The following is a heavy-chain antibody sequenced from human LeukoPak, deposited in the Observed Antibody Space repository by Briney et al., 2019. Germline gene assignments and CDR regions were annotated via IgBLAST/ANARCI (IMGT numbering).Heavy chain of an antibody. CDR1: GGSISSYY. CDR3: ARGFSSSWNKGWFDP. Sequence: SETLSLTCTVSGGSISSYYWSWIRQPPGKGLEWIGYIYTSGSTNYNPSLKSRVTISVDTSKNQFSLKLSSVTAADTAVYYCARGFSSSWNKGWFDPWGQGTLVTVPS. CDR2: IYTSGST. J-gene: IGHJ5*02. V-gene: IGHV4-4*09. D-gene: IGHD6-13*01.